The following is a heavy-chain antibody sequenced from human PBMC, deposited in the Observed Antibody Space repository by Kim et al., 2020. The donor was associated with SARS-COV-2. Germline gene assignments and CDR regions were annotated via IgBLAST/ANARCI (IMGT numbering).Heavy chain of an antibody. D-gene: IGHD3-16*01. CDR3: AKYLYGFDYGAFDI. J-gene: IGHJ3*02. V-gene: IGHV3-23*01. Sequence: YAASVKDRFTISRDNSKNTLYLQMTRLAGEDTAVYYCAKYLYGFDYGAFDIWGLGTLVTVSS.